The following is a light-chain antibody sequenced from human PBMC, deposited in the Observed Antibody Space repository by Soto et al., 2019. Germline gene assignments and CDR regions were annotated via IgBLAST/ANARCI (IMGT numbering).Light chain of an antibody. Sequence: QSALTQPPSASGSPGQSVTISCTGTSSDVGSYNYVSWYQQHPGNAPKLIIYDVNKRPSGVPDRFSGSKSANTASLTVSGLPIEDDDDYYCSSYAGSNNFVVFGGGTKLTVL. CDR2: DVN. CDR3: SSYAGSNNFVV. J-gene: IGLJ2*01. CDR1: SSDVGSYNY. V-gene: IGLV2-8*01.